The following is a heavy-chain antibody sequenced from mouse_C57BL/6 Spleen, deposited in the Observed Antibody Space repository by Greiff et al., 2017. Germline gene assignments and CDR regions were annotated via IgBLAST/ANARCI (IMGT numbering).Heavy chain of an antibody. V-gene: IGHV1-54*01. Sequence: QVQLQQSGAELVRPGTSVKVSCKASGYAFTNYLIEWVKQRPGQGLEWIGVINPGSGGTNYNEKFKGKATLTADKSSSTAYMQLSSLTSEDSAVYFCARSSDYYGSSLFGCWGQGTTLTVSS. J-gene: IGHJ2*01. D-gene: IGHD1-1*01. CDR2: INPGSGGT. CDR1: GYAFTNYL. CDR3: ARSSDYYGSSLFGC.